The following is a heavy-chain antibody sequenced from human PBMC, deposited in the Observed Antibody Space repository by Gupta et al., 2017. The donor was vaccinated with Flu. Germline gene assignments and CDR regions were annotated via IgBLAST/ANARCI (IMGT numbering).Heavy chain of an antibody. CDR2: INPNSGGT. CDR1: GYTFNGHY. CDR3: AIIQGAVVVVSYYGMDV. Sequence: QVQLVQSGAEVKKPGASVKVSCTASGYTFNGHYMHWVRQAPGQGLEWMGWINPNSGGTNYAQKFQGRVNMTRDTSISTAYMELSRLRSDDTAVYYCAIIQGAVVVVSYYGMDVWCQGTTVTGS. D-gene: IGHD2-15*01. J-gene: IGHJ6*02. V-gene: IGHV1-2*02.